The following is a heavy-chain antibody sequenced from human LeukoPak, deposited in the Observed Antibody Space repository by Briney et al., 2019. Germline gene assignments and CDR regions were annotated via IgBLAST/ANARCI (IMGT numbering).Heavy chain of an antibody. CDR1: GYTFTSYY. V-gene: IGHV1-46*01. Sequence: ASVKVSCKGSGYTFTSYYMHWVRQAPGQGLEWMGIINPSGGSTSYAQKFQGRVTMTRDTSTSTVYMELSRLRSDDTALYYCARVQSPSYGDYGLYYFDYWGQGTLVTVSS. CDR2: INPSGGST. CDR3: ARVQSPSYGDYGLYYFDY. J-gene: IGHJ4*02. D-gene: IGHD4-17*01.